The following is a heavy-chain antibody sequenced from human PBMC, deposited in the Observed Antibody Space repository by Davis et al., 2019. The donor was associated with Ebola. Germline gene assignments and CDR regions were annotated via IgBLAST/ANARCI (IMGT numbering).Heavy chain of an antibody. V-gene: IGHV3-30*18. CDR2: ISYDGSNK. J-gene: IGHJ4*02. Sequence: GESLKISCAASGFTFSDYYMSWIRQAPGKGLEWVAVISYDGSNKYYADSVKGRFTISRDNSKNTLYLQMNSLRAEDTAVYYCAKDLTMIVVESADYWGQGTLVTVSS. D-gene: IGHD3-22*01. CDR1: GFTFSDYY. CDR3: AKDLTMIVVESADY.